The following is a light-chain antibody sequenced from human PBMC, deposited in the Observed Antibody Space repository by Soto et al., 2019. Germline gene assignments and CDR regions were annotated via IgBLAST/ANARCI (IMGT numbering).Light chain of an antibody. J-gene: IGLJ1*01. CDR3: CSYAGSSTFYV. V-gene: IGLV2-23*02. Sequence: LPPPAPVSGSPRKSLPTSCTGTSSCVGTYDLVSWYQQHPGKAPKLMIYEVSERPSGVSNRFSGSKSGNTASLTISGLQAEDEADYYCCSYAGSSTFYVFGTGTKVTVL. CDR2: EVS. CDR1: SSCVGTYDL.